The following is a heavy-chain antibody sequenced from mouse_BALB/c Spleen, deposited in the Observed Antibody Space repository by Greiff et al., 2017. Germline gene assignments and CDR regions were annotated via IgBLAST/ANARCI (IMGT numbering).Heavy chain of an antibody. CDR2: ISYSGST. J-gene: IGHJ4*01. Sequence: EVKLQESGPGLVKPSQSLSLTCTVTGYSITSDYAWNWIRQFPGNKLEWLGYISYSGSTSYNPSLKSRISITRDTSKNQFFLQLNSVTTEDTATYYCARWLLPHYYAMDYWGQGTSVTVSS. D-gene: IGHD2-3*01. V-gene: IGHV3-2*02. CDR1: GYSITSDYA. CDR3: ARWLLPHYYAMDY.